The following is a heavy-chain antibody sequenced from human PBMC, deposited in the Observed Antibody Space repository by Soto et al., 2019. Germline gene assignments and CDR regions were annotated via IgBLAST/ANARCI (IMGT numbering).Heavy chain of an antibody. Sequence: GESLKISCAASGFSFSDYNMNWVRQAPGKGLEWVSSISGDSNYIYYADSVQGRFTISRDNAKNSVYLQMNSLRAEDMAVYYCARVVYFDRSAYGLWGQGTMVTVSS. J-gene: IGHJ3*01. CDR1: GFSFSDYN. CDR2: ISGDSNYI. CDR3: ARVVYFDRSAYGL. V-gene: IGHV3-21*01. D-gene: IGHD3-22*01.